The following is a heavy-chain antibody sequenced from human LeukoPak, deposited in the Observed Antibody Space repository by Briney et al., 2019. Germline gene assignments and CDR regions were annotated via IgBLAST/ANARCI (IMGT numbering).Heavy chain of an antibody. D-gene: IGHD6-13*01. CDR3: ARQVGIAASFDY. CDR1: GSRFTSYW. J-gene: IGHJ4*02. V-gene: IGHV5-51*01. CDR2: IYPGDSDT. Sequence: PGESLQISCQGSGSRFTSYWIGWVRQVPGKGLEWMGIIYPGDSDTRYSPSFQGQVTISADKSISTAYLQWSSLKASDTAMYYGARQVGIAASFDYWGQGTLVTVSS.